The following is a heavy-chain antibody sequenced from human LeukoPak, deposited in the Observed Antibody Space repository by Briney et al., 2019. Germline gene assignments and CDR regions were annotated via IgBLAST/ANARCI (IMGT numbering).Heavy chain of an antibody. CDR1: GYTFTSYY. CDR3: ARTLSVLRYFDWLPQGFDY. J-gene: IGHJ4*02. Sequence: ASVKVSCKASGYTFTSYYMHWVRQAPGQGLEWMGIINPSGGSTSYAQKFQGRVTMTTDTSTSTAYMGLRSLRSDDTAVYYCARTLSVLRYFDWLPQGFDYWGQGTLVTVSS. CDR2: INPSGGST. V-gene: IGHV1-46*01. D-gene: IGHD3-9*01.